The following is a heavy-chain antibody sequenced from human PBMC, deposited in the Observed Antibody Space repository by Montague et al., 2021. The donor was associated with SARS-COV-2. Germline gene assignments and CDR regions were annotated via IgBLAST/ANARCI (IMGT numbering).Heavy chain of an antibody. V-gene: IGHV4-59*08. CDR1: GGSITSHY. CDR3: ARSWAFDP. CDR2: VYYNGDT. J-gene: IGHJ3*01. D-gene: IGHD6-13*01. Sequence: SETLSLTCTVSGGSITSHYWNWIRQSPGKRPEWIGYVYYNGDTNYKPSLQSRVTISIDTSENQFSLRLNSVTAADTAVYFCARSWAFDPWGQGRLVTVSS.